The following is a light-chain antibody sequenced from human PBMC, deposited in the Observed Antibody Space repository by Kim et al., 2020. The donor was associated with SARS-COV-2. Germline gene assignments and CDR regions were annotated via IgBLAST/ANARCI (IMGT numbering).Light chain of an antibody. CDR1: SSDVGYSY. Sequence: IPSPCTVASSDVGYSYVSWYQQSPRHAPKLISYDDSDRPSGISNLFSGSESGNTASLTISERQAEDKADYFCSSNTAASTVVFGGGATVTVL. CDR3: SSNTAASTVV. J-gene: IGLJ2*01. V-gene: IGLV2-14*03. CDR2: DDS.